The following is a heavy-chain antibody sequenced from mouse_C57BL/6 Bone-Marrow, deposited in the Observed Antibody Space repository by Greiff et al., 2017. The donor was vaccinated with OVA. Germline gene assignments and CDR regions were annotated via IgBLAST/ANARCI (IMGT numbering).Heavy chain of an antibody. CDR2: ISDGGSYT. Sequence: EVMLVESGGGLVKPGGSLKLSCAASGFTFSSYALSWVRQTPEKRLEWVATISDGGSYTYSPDNVKGRFTISRDTAKNILYLQMSHLKSEDTAMYYCARDHYYGSSFDYWGQGTTLTVSS. D-gene: IGHD1-1*01. V-gene: IGHV5-4*01. CDR3: ARDHYYGSSFDY. CDR1: GFTFSSYA. J-gene: IGHJ2*01.